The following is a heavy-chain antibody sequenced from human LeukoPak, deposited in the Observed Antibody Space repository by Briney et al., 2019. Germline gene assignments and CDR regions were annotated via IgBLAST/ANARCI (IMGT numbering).Heavy chain of an antibody. CDR1: GFTVSSNY. CDR3: ARNYDSSGYYDY. D-gene: IGHD3-22*01. Sequence: GGSLRLSCAASGFTVSSNYMSWVRQAPGKGLEWVSVIYGGGSTYYADSVKGRFTISRDNSKKTLYLQMNSLRAEDTAVYYCARNYDSSGYYDYWGQGTLVTVSS. J-gene: IGHJ4*02. V-gene: IGHV3-53*01. CDR2: IYGGGST.